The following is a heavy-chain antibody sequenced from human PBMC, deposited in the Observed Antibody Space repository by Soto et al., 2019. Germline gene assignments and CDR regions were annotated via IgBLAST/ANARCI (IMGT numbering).Heavy chain of an antibody. Sequence: QVQLVQSGGEVRKPGASVKVSCKASGDTITNYGISWVRQAPGQGLEWMGWISFYNGNTKYAQNLQGRVTLTTDTSTSTAYMELRSRRSDDTSVCYCASATSVAVAGKKRWGQGTRVSVPS. J-gene: IGHJ4*02. CDR3: ASATSVAVAGKKR. D-gene: IGHD6-19*01. CDR1: GDTITNYG. V-gene: IGHV1-18*01. CDR2: ISFYNGNT.